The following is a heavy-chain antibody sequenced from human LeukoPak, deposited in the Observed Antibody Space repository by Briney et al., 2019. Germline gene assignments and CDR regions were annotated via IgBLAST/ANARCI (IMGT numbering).Heavy chain of an antibody. CDR1: GGFISTYY. D-gene: IGHD2-2*02. J-gene: IGHJ4*02. V-gene: IGHV4-59*01. CDR2: IYYSGST. CDR3: ARGGCNSASCYMAPFDY. Sequence: SETLSLTCRVSGGFISTYYWSLIRQPPGKGLEWIGYIYYSGSTNYNPSLKSRVTISVDTSKNQFSLKLSSVTAADTAVYYCARGGCNSASCYMAPFDYWGQGTLVTVSS.